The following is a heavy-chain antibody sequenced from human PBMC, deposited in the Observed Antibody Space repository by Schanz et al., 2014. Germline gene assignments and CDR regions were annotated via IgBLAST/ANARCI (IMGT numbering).Heavy chain of an antibody. D-gene: IGHD3-9*01. CDR2: IGGSGDST. J-gene: IGHJ4*02. V-gene: IGHV3-23*01. CDR3: AKHVRSLTGNDY. Sequence: EVHLLESGGGLVQPGGSLRLSCAASGFTFSNHALSWVRQAPGKGLEWVSGIGGSGDSTHYADSVKGRFIISRDNSKKTWYLQVNSLRAEDTAVYYCAKHVRSLTGNDYWGQGTLVTVSS. CDR1: GFTFSNHA.